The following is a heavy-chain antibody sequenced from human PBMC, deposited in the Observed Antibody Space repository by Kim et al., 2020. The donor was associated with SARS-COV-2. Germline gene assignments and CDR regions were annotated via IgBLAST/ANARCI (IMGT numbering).Heavy chain of an antibody. V-gene: IGHV3-33*01. Sequence: GGSLRLSCAASGFTFSSYGMHWVRQAPGKGLEWVAVIWYDGSNKYYADSVKGRFTISRDNSKNTLYLQMNSLRAEDTAVYYCARDKSVAAAGIPGVFDYWGQGTLVTVSS. D-gene: IGHD6-13*01. CDR2: IWYDGSNK. J-gene: IGHJ4*02. CDR3: ARDKSVAAAGIPGVFDY. CDR1: GFTFSSYG.